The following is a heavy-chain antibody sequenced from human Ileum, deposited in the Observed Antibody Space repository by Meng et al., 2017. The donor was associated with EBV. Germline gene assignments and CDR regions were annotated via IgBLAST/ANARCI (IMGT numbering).Heavy chain of an antibody. J-gene: IGHJ4*02. V-gene: IGHV4-34*01. CDR2: SNYAGST. CDR1: GGSFSGYY. Sequence: QVQLQPWGEGLVKSSGTLSPTWAVYGGSFSGYYWTWIRQAPGRGLEWIGESNYAGSTNYNPSLKSRVTISVDTSKKQFSLNLTSVTAADTAVYYCARVMRRVNYNSGWYAKFWGQGNLVTVSS. CDR3: ARVMRRVNYNSGWYAKF. D-gene: IGHD6-19*01.